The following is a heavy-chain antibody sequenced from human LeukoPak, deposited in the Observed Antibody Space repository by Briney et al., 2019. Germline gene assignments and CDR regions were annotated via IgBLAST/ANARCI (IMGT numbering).Heavy chain of an antibody. J-gene: IGHJ6*02. CDR1: GGSVNSGSYY. D-gene: IGHD1-26*01. CDR3: ARGRSNYYGMDV. V-gene: IGHV4-61*01. Sequence: SETLSLTCTVSGGSVNSGSYYWNWIRQPPGKGLEWIGYIYYNGNTNYSPSLKSRVTMSVDTSKNLFSLKVSSVTAADTAVYYCARGRSNYYGMDVWGQGTTVTVSS. CDR2: IYYNGNT.